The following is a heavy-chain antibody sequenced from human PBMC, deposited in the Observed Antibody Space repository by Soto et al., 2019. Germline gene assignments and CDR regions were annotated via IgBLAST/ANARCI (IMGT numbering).Heavy chain of an antibody. CDR1: GFTFSSYW. CDR2: INSDGSST. D-gene: IGHD3-3*01. V-gene: IGHV3-74*01. Sequence: PGGSLRLSCAASGFTFSSYWMHWVRQAPGKGLVWVSRINSDGSSTSYADSVKGRFTISRDNAKNTLYLQMNSLRAEDTAVYYCARDDYYDFWSGYYRYWGQGTLVTVPQ. CDR3: ARDDYYDFWSGYYRY. J-gene: IGHJ4*02.